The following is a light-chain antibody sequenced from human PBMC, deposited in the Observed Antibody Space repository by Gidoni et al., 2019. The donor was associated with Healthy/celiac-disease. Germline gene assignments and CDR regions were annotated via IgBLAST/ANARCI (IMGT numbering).Light chain of an antibody. Sequence: QSVLTQPPSASGTPGQRVTTPCSGSSYNIGSNTVNWYQQLPGTAPKLLITSNTQRPSGVPDRFSGSKSGTSASLAISGLQSEDEADYYCAAWDDSLNGPWVFGGGTKLTVL. V-gene: IGLV1-44*01. CDR2: SNT. J-gene: IGLJ3*02. CDR3: AAWDDSLNGPWV. CDR1: SYNIGSNT.